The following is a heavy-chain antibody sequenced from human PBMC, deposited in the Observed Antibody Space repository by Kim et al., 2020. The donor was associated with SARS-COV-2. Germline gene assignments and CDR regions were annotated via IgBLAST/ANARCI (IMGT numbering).Heavy chain of an antibody. V-gene: IGHV4-4*07. Sequence: SETLSLTCTVSGVSISTYYWSWIRQPAGKGLEWIGRFHTSETTHFNPSLMSRVTLSADRSKNQLSLKLSPVTAADTAVYSCALRIQGPTGNWIDPWGQG. CDR1: GVSISTYY. CDR3: ALRIQGPTGNWIDP. J-gene: IGHJ5*02. CDR2: FHTSETT.